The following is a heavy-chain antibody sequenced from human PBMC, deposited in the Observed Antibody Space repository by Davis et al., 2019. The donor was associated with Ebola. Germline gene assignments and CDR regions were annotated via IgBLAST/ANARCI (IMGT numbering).Heavy chain of an antibody. J-gene: IGHJ4*02. CDR1: GYTFTGYY. D-gene: IGHD1-26*01. CDR2: INPNSGGT. Sequence: AASVKVSCKASGYTFTGYYMHWLRQAPGQELEWMGRINPNSGGTNYAQKFQGRVTMTRDTSISTAYRELSRLRSDDTAVYYCAGLGGGGATDFDSWGQGTLVTVSS. V-gene: IGHV1-2*06. CDR3: AGLGGGGATDFDS.